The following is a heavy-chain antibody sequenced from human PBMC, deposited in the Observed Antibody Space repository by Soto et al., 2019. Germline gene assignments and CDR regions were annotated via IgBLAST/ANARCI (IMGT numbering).Heavy chain of an antibody. CDR2: IGTSGKTI. CDR1: GFTFSSYE. D-gene: IGHD4-4*01. J-gene: IGHJ6*02. Sequence: EVQLVESGGGLVQAGGSLRLFCAVSGFTFSSYEMNWVRQAPGKGLEWVSYIGTSGKTIYYADSVRGRFTISRDNAKNSLYLQRNSLRAEDTAVYFCARDPAIYSGKFGYGLDVWGRGTTVTVSS. CDR3: ARDPAIYSGKFGYGLDV. V-gene: IGHV3-48*03.